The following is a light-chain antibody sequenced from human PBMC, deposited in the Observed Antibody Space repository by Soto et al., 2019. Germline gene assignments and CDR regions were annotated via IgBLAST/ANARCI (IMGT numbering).Light chain of an antibody. J-gene: IGKJ1*01. CDR3: QQFNNWPPWT. V-gene: IGKV3-15*01. CDR1: QSVDRN. Sequence: IVLTQSPATLSLSLGERATLSCRASQSVDRNIAWYQQKPGQAPRLLIYVASTRATDVPARFSGSGSGTEFTLTISSLQSEDFAVYYCQQFNNWPPWTFGQGTKVDIK. CDR2: VAS.